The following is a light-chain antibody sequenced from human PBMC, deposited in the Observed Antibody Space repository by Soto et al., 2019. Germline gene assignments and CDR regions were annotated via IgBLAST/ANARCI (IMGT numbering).Light chain of an antibody. CDR3: CSYAGGSTWV. J-gene: IGLJ3*02. CDR1: SSDVGSYNL. Sequence: QSALTQPDSVSGSPGQSITISCSGTSSDVGSYNLVSWYQQHPGKAPKLMIYEGSKRPSGASNRFSGSKSGNTASLTISGLLAGHEADYYCCSYAGGSTWVFGGGTKLTVL. CDR2: EGS. V-gene: IGLV2-23*01.